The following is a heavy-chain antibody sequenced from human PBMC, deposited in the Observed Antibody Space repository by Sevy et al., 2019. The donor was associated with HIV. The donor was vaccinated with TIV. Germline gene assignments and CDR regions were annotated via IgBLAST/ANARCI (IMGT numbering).Heavy chain of an antibody. D-gene: IGHD3-10*01. CDR3: VRAMASADSF. V-gene: IGHV3-7*01. CDR1: GFTISSYW. Sequence: GGSLRLSCAASGFTISSYWMLWVRLAPGKGLEWVANINQDGSTKYYLDSVKGRFTISKDNAKNSVVLQMNSLTAEDTGVYFCVRAMASADSFWGQGTLVTVSS. CDR2: INQDGSTK. J-gene: IGHJ4*02.